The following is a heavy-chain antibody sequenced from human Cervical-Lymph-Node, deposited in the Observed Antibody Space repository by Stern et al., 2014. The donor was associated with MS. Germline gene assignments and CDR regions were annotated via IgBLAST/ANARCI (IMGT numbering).Heavy chain of an antibody. Sequence: QVQLVQSGAEVKKPGSSVKVSCKASGGTFSNYATSWVRQAPGQGLEWMAGIVPLFGKPNYAQKFQGRVTITADESTSTAYMDLSSLRSEDTAVYYCASPLTATSVPFGYYGMDVWGQGTTVTVS. CDR2: IVPLFGKP. V-gene: IGHV1-69*01. J-gene: IGHJ6*02. CDR1: GGTFSNYA. D-gene: IGHD4-17*01. CDR3: ASPLTATSVPFGYYGMDV.